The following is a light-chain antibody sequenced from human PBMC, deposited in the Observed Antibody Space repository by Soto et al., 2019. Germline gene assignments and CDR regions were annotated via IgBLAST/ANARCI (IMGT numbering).Light chain of an antibody. CDR1: QSVGSA. J-gene: IGKJ4*01. CDR2: AAS. Sequence: EIVMTQSPATLSVSPGETATLSCSASQSVGSAVAWYQHKPGQAPRLLIVAASIRATGVPGRFSGGGSGTEFTLPISGLQSEDFAVYFCQQSKHWPPLTFGGGTTVEIK. V-gene: IGKV3-15*01. CDR3: QQSKHWPPLT.